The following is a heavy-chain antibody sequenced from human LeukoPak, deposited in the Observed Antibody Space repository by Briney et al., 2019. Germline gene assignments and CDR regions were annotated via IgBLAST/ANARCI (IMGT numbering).Heavy chain of an antibody. D-gene: IGHD3-3*01. CDR3: ARLGVAGYFDY. V-gene: IGHV3-21*01. Sequence: GGSLRLSCAASGFTFSSYSMNWVRQAPGKGLEWVSSISSSSSYIYYADSVKGRFTISRDNAKNSLYLQMKSLRAEDTAVYYCARLGVAGYFDYWGQGTLVTVSS. J-gene: IGHJ4*02. CDR2: ISSSSSYI. CDR1: GFTFSSYS.